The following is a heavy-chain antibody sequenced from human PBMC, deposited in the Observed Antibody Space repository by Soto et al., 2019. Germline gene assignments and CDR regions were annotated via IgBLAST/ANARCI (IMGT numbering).Heavy chain of an antibody. CDR2: ISAYNGNT. V-gene: IGHV1-18*01. Sequence: EASVKVSCKASGYTFTSYAMHWVRQAPGQGLEWMGWISAYNGNTKYAQKLQGRVTMTTDTSTSTAYMELRSLRSDDTAVYYCARGVGSGSYYNQYNWFDPWGQGTLVTVSS. D-gene: IGHD3-10*01. CDR3: ARGVGSGSYYNQYNWFDP. CDR1: GYTFTSYA. J-gene: IGHJ5*02.